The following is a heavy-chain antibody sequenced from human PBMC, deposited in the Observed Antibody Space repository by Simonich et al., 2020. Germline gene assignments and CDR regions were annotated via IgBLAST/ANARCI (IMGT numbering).Heavy chain of an antibody. CDR2: IKQDGSGK. CDR1: GFTFSSYW. D-gene: IGHD3-9*01. Sequence: EVQLVESGGGLVQPGGSLRLSCAASGFTFSSYWMSWVRQAPGRGRGEWANIKQDGSGKYYVDSVKGRFTISRDNDKNSLYLQMNSLRAEDTAVYYCARFRGRYFDWLFDYWGQGTLVTVSS. V-gene: IGHV3-7*01. CDR3: ARFRGRYFDWLFDY. J-gene: IGHJ4*02.